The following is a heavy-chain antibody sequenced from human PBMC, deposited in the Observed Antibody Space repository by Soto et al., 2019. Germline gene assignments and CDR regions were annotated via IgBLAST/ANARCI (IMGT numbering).Heavy chain of an antibody. V-gene: IGHV3-7*04. CDR1: GLTFSKSW. D-gene: IGHD2-15*01. CDR3: ARDGFGGYLDC. Sequence: EVQLVESGGGFVQTGGSLKLSCVASGLTFSKSWFSWVRQAPGKGLEWVANIKEDGSEKYYVDSVKGRFILSRDNTKNSLDLQMNSLRAEDTAVYYCARDGFGGYLDCWGQGTLVTVSS. J-gene: IGHJ4*02. CDR2: IKEDGSEK.